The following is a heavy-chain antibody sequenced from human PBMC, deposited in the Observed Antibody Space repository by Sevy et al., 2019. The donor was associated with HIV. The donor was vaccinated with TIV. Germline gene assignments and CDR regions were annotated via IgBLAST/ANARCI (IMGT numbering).Heavy chain of an antibody. V-gene: IGHV3-33*01. J-gene: IGHJ6*02. Sequence: GGSLRLSCAASGFTFSSYGMHWVRQAPGKGLEWVAVLWYDGSNKDYADSVKGRFTISRDNSKNTLYLQMNSLRAEDTAVYYCARDREKRAWNYVDYYYYGMDVWGQGTTVTVSS. CDR1: GFTFSSYG. CDR2: LWYDGSNK. D-gene: IGHD1-7*01. CDR3: ARDREKRAWNYVDYYYYGMDV.